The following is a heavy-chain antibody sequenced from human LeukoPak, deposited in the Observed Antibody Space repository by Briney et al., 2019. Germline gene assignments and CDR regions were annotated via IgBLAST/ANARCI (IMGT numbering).Heavy chain of an antibody. CDR1: GGTFSSYA. J-gene: IGHJ4*02. V-gene: IGHV1-69*04. Sequence: SVKVSCKASGGTFSSYAISWVRQAPGQGLEWMGRIIPILGIANYAQKFQGRVTITADKSTSTAYMELSSLRSEDTAVYYCAREHRTPLYDNSGYYYGYWGQGTLVTVSS. CDR3: AREHRTPLYDNSGYYYGY. D-gene: IGHD3-22*01. CDR2: IIPILGIA.